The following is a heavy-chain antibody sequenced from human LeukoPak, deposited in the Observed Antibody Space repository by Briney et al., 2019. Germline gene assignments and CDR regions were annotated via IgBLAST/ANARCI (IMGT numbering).Heavy chain of an antibody. CDR3: AKDWHILTGRNCFDP. V-gene: IGHV1-18*01. Sequence: GASVEVSCKASGYTFNNYGISWVRQAPGQGLEWMGWVTSYNGDTNYAQKFHGRVTMTTDTSTSTAYMELRSLRFDDTAIYYCAKDWHILTGRNCFDPWGQGTLVTVSS. CDR2: VTSYNGDT. CDR1: GYTFNNYG. D-gene: IGHD3-9*01. J-gene: IGHJ5*02.